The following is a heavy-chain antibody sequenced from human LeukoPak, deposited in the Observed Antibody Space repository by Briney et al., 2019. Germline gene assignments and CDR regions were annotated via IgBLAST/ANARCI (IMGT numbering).Heavy chain of an antibody. V-gene: IGHV1-18*01. CDR2: ISAYNGNT. CDR3: ARDRRQQLRRQPGY. CDR1: GYTFTSYG. D-gene: IGHD6-13*01. J-gene: IGHJ4*02. Sequence: GASVKVSCKASGYTFTSYGISWVRQAPGQGLEWMGWISAYNGNTNYAQKLQGRVTMTTDTSTSTAYMELRSLRSDDTAVYYCARDRRQQLRRQPGYWGQGTLVTVSS.